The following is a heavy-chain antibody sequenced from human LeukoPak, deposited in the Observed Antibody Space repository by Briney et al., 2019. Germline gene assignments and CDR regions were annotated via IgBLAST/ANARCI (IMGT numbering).Heavy chain of an antibody. V-gene: IGHV4-59*08. CDR2: IYYSGST. J-gene: IGHJ4*02. CDR1: GGSISSYY. CDR3: ARVSDSKGGDY. D-gene: IGHD3-22*01. Sequence: SETLSLTCTVSGGSISSYYWNWIRQPPGKGLEWIGYIYYSGSTYYNPSLKSRVTISVDTSKNQFSLKLSSVTAADTAVYYCARVSDSKGGDYWGQGTLVTVSS.